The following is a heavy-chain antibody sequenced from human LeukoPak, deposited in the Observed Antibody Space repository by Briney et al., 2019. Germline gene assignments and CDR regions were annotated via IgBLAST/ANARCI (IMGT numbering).Heavy chain of an antibody. J-gene: IGHJ6*02. Sequence: GGSLRLSCAASGFTVSSNYMSCVRQAPGKGLEWVSVIYSGGSTYYADSVKGRFTISRDNSKNTLYLQMNSLRAEDTAVYYCASNEGRSTVTGYYYYGMDVWGQGTTVTVSS. V-gene: IGHV3-53*01. CDR1: GFTVSSNY. CDR2: IYSGGST. CDR3: ASNEGRSTVTGYYYYGMDV. D-gene: IGHD4-17*01.